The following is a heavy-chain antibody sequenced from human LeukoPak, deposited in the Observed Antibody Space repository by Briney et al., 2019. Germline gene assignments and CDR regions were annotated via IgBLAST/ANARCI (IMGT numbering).Heavy chain of an antibody. CDR2: INPNSGGT. CDR3: ARAVWGQYVPGIAVAGSFDY. D-gene: IGHD6-19*01. Sequence: ASVKVSCKASGYTFTGYYMHWVRQAPRQGLEWMGRINPNSGGTNYAQKFQGRVTMTRDTSISTAYMELSRLRSDDTAVYYCARAVWGQYVPGIAVAGSFDYWGQGTLVTVSS. J-gene: IGHJ4*02. V-gene: IGHV1-2*06. CDR1: GYTFTGYY.